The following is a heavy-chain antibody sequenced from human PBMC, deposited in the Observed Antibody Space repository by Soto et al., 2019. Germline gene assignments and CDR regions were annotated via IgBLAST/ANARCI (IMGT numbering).Heavy chain of an antibody. D-gene: IGHD3-9*01. Sequence: QVQLVQSGAEVKRPGASVKVSCEASGYTFTSYGIIWVRQAPGQGLEWMGWISGYNGNTNYAQKYQGRVTMTTDTSTSTAYLALRSLTSDDPAVYYCARDSLDISGVDYWGQGTLVTVSS. CDR2: ISGYNGNT. J-gene: IGHJ4*02. CDR1: GYTFTSYG. V-gene: IGHV1-18*01. CDR3: ARDSLDISGVDY.